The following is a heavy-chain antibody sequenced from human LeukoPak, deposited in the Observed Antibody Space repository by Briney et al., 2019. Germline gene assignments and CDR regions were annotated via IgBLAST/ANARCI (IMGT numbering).Heavy chain of an antibody. Sequence: PSETLSLTCSVSGGSIRSSSYYWGWIRQPPGKGLEWIGTIHYTGSTYCTPSLKSRVTVSVDTSNNQFSLKVSSVTAADTAVYYCARHPSGSSFDYWGQGTLVAASS. J-gene: IGHJ4*02. D-gene: IGHD1-26*01. CDR3: ARHPSGSSFDY. CDR2: IHYTGST. V-gene: IGHV4-39*01. CDR1: GGSIRSSSYY.